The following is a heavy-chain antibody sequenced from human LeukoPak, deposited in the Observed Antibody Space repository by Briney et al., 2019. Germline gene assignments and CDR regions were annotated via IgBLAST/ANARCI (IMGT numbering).Heavy chain of an antibody. CDR3: AKDIQRVQLWTLFDY. Sequence: GGSLRLSCAASGSTFSSYAMSWVRQAPGKGLEWVSAISGSGGSTYYADSVKGRFTISRDNSKNTLYLQMNSLRAEDTAVYYCAKDIQRVQLWTLFDYWGQGTLVTVSS. D-gene: IGHD5-18*01. CDR2: ISGSGGST. V-gene: IGHV3-23*01. CDR1: GSTFSSYA. J-gene: IGHJ4*02.